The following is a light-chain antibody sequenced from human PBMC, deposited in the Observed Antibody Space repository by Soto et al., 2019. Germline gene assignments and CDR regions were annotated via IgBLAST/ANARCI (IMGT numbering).Light chain of an antibody. V-gene: IGKV1-39*01. CDR3: QQSYSTPPT. J-gene: IGKJ1*01. Sequence: DIQMTQSPSSLSASVGDRVTITCRASQSISSYLNWYQQKPGKAPKLLIYAASSLQSGVPSRFSGSGSGTDFTLTISSLQPEDFATYYCQQSYSTPPTFXQGTKADIK. CDR1: QSISSY. CDR2: AAS.